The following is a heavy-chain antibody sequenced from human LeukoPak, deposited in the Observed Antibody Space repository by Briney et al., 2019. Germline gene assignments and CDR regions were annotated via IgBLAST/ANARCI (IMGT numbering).Heavy chain of an antibody. CDR3: ARYCGSENYCISY. CDR1: GASFSVNN. D-gene: IGHD3-10*01. J-gene: IGHJ4*01. V-gene: IGHV4-34*01. CDR2: INHSGTI. Sequence: SETLSLTCAVYGASFSVNNWIWIRQPPGKGLEWIGEINHSGTITYKPSLKSRLTISADTSKNQFSLKLSSVTAADAAVYYCARYCGSENYCISYWGQGTLVTVSS.